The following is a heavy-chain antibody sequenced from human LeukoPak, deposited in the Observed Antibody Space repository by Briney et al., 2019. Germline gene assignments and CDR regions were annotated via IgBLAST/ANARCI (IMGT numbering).Heavy chain of an antibody. Sequence: GESLKISCKGSGYSFTSYWIGWVRQMPGKGLEYMAIIYPGDSRIRYSPSFQGQVTISVDTSIRTAFLQWNSLKASDTAMYFCASSPDLDFWGQGTLVTVSS. CDR1: GYSFTSYW. J-gene: IGHJ4*02. V-gene: IGHV5-51*01. CDR2: IYPGDSRI. CDR3: ASSPDLDF.